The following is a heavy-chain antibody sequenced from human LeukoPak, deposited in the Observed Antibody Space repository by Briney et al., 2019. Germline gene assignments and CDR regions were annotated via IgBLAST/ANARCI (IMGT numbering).Heavy chain of an antibody. CDR3: ARDPIAFDP. V-gene: IGHV3-33*01. CDR2: IWYDGSNK. J-gene: IGHJ5*02. Sequence: GRSLRLSCAASGFTFSSYGMHWVRQAPGKGLEWVAVIWYDGSNKYYADSVKGRLTISRDNSKNTLYLQMNSLRAEDTAVYYCARDPIAFDPWGQGTLVTVSS. CDR1: GFTFSSYG.